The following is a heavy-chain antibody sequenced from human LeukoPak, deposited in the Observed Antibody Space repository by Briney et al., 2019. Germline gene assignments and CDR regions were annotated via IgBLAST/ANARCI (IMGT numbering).Heavy chain of an antibody. V-gene: IGHV4-31*03. CDR2: ISYSGTT. Sequence: SETPSLTCTVSGGSLSSGGYYWSWIRQHPGKGLEWIGYISYSGTTYYNPSLKSRVIISIDTSKNQFSLKLSSVTAADTAVYYCALRPVGFYYMGVWGKGSKATVSS. CDR3: ALRPVGFYYMGV. D-gene: IGHD4-17*01. CDR1: GGSLSSGGYY. J-gene: IGHJ6*03.